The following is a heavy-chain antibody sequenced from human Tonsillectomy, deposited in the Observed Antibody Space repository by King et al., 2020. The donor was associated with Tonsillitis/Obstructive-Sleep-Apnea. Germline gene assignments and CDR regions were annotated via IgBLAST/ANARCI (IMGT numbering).Heavy chain of an antibody. D-gene: IGHD2-2*01. CDR1: GYSFTSYW. Sequence: VQLVESGAEVKKPGESRRISCKGSGYSFTSYWINWVRQMPGKGLEWMGRIDPIDSYTNYSPSFQGHVTISADKSISTAYLQWSSLKASDTAMYYCATLRGEHIVVVPAADFDYWGQGTLVTVSS. J-gene: IGHJ4*02. CDR3: ATLRGEHIVVVPAADFDY. V-gene: IGHV5-10-1*01. CDR2: IDPIDSYT.